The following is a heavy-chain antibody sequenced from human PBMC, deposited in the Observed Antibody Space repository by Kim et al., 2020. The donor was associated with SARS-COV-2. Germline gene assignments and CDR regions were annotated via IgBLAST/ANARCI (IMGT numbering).Heavy chain of an antibody. J-gene: IGHJ6*02. Sequence: SETLSLTCTVSGGSISGGGYYWTWIRQHPGKGLEWIGYINYSGDTYYNPSLKSRVIISLDTSKSQFSLNLRSVTAADTAVYFCARDFFFATATDGYQYYGMDVWGQGTTVIVSS. CDR2: INYSGDT. V-gene: IGHV4-31*03. CDR1: GGSISGGGYY. D-gene: IGHD2-15*01. CDR3: ARDFFFATATDGYQYYGMDV.